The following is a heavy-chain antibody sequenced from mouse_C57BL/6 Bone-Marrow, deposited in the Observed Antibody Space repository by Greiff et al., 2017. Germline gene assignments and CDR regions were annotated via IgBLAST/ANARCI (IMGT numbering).Heavy chain of an antibody. CDR2: IDPSDSYT. J-gene: IGHJ2*01. V-gene: IGHV1-59*01. CDR1: GYTFTSYW. Sequence: QVQLQQPGAELVRPGTSVKLSCKASGYTFTSYWMHWVKQRPGQGLEWIGVIDPSDSYTNYNQKFKGKATLTVDTSSSTAYMQLSSLTSEDSAVXYCAISGTVNFDYWGQGTTLTVSS. CDR3: AISGTVNFDY. D-gene: IGHD4-1*01.